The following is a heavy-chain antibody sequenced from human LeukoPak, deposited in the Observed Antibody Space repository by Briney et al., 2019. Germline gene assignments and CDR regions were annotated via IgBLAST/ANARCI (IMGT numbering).Heavy chain of an antibody. Sequence: GGSLRLSCAASGFTFSSYAMHWVRQAPGKGLEYVSAISSNGGSTYYANSVKGRFTISRDNSKNTLYLQMGSLRAEDMAVYYCARSYALHYFDYWGQETLVTVSS. CDR2: ISSNGGST. V-gene: IGHV3-64*01. J-gene: IGHJ4*02. CDR1: GFTFSSYA. CDR3: ARSYALHYFDY. D-gene: IGHD4-17*01.